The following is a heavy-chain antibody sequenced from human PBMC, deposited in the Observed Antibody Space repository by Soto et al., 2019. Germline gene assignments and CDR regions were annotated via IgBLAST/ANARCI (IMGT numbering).Heavy chain of an antibody. CDR1: GGSISGGGCY. CDR2: IYYSGGT. Sequence: SETLSLSWTVSGGSISGGGCYWSWIRQHPGKGLEWIGYIYYSGGTYYNPSLKSRVTISVDTSKNQFSLKLSSVTAADTAVYYCARGVTLVRGVIHTPYFDYWGQGALVTVSS. V-gene: IGHV4-31*02. D-gene: IGHD3-10*01. CDR3: ARGVTLVRGVIHTPYFDY. J-gene: IGHJ4*02.